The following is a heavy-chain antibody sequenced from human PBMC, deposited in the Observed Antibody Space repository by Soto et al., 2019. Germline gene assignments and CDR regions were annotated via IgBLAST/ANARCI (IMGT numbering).Heavy chain of an antibody. V-gene: IGHV4-39*01. CDR2: IYYSGST. J-gene: IGHJ4*02. D-gene: IGHD2-2*01. CDR1: GGSISSSSYY. CDR3: ARKGDIVVVPAALDY. Sequence: QLQLPESGPGLVKPSETLSLTCTVSGGSISSSSYYCGWIRQPPGKGLEWIGSIYYSGSTYYNPSLKSRVTISVDTSKNQYSLKLSSVTAADTAVYYCARKGDIVVVPAALDYWGQGTLVTVSS.